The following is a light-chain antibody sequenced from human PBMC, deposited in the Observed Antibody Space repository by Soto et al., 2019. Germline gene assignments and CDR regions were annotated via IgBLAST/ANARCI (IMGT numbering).Light chain of an antibody. J-gene: IGLJ7*01. CDR2: DVN. CDR1: SSDVGGYNY. CDR3: CAYTSSNTVL. V-gene: IGLV2-14*01. Sequence: QSALTQPGSVSGSPGQSITISCTGTSSDVGGYNYVSWYQQHPGKAPKLMIYDVNNRPSGVSNRFSGSKSDNTASLTISGLQAEDEADYYCCAYTSSNTVLFGGGTQVTVL.